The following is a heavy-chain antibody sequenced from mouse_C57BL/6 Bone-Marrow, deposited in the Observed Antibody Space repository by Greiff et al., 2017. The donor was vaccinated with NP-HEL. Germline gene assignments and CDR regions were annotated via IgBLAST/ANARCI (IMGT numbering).Heavy chain of an antibody. CDR2: SRNKANDYTT. V-gene: IGHV7-1*01. D-gene: IGHD2-5*01. CDR1: GFTFSDFY. Sequence: DVMLVESGGGLVQSGRSLRLSCATSGFTFSDFYMEWVRQAPGKGLEWIAASRNKANDYTTEYSASVKGRFIVSRDTSQSILYLQMNALRAEDTAIYYCARDAGYSNYPFAYWGQGTLVTVSA. CDR3: ARDAGYSNYPFAY. J-gene: IGHJ3*01.